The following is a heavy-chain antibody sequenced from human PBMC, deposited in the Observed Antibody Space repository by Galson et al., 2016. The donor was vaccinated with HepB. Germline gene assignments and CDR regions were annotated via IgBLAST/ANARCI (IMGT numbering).Heavy chain of an antibody. D-gene: IGHD3-10*01. J-gene: IGHJ4*02. Sequence: TVSGGSVSSSGSYWGWIRRPPGKGLEWVGNIYHSGSTFYNPSLKSRVTISVDTSKNQFFLKLSSLTAADTAVYYCARRGVSRTVLMWFGASYYFDYWGQGTLVTVSS. CDR3: ARRGVSRTVLMWFGASYYFDY. CDR2: IYHSGST. CDR1: GGSVSSSGSY. V-gene: IGHV4-39*01.